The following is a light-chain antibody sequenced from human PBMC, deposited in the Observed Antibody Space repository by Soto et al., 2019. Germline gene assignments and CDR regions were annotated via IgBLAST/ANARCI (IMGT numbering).Light chain of an antibody. J-gene: IGKJ1*01. CDR1: QSIGNW. V-gene: IGKV1-5*01. CDR2: AAS. Sequence: DIQMTQSPSTLSASVGDRVTITCRASQSIGNWLAWYQQRPGKAPKLLIYAASTLESGVPSRFSGTGSGTEFTLTISSLQPDDFATYYCHHYNSYSPTFFQGKKVEIK. CDR3: HHYNSYSPT.